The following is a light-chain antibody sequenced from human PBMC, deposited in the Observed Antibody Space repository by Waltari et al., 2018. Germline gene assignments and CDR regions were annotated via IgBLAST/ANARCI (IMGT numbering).Light chain of an antibody. V-gene: IGKV3-20*01. Sequence: ASHRVTRISLTWYQHKLGQAPRLLIYGTSSRATGIPDRFSGSGSGTDFTLTISRLEPEDFAVYYCRQYDGEVVTFGGGTKVEI. CDR3: RQYDGEVVT. CDR2: GTS. J-gene: IGKJ4*01. CDR1: HRVTRIS.